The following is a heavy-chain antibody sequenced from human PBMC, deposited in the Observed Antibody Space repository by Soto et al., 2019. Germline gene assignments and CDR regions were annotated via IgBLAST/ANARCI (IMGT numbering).Heavy chain of an antibody. D-gene: IGHD6-25*01. Sequence: PSDTLSLTFAVSSGSISSSNCLSFLHQPPGKGLEWIGEIYHSGSTNYNPSLKSRVTISVDKSKNQFSLKLSSVTAADTAVYYCARESGATDTTNWFEPWGQGTLVTVSS. CDR2: IYHSGST. CDR1: SGSISSSNC. V-gene: IGHV4-4*02. CDR3: ARESGATDTTNWFEP. J-gene: IGHJ5*02.